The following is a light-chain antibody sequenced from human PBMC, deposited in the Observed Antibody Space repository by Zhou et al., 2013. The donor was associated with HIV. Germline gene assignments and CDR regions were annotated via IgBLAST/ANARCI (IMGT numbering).Light chain of an antibody. V-gene: IGKV1-8*01. CDR2: AAS. J-gene: IGKJ5*01. CDR3: QQSYSTLPIT. CDR1: QNLNTA. Sequence: AIQMTQSPSSFSAATGDTVTLTCRASQNLNTALDLVSTKTREGPKLLVYAASTLQTGVPSRFSGSGSGTAFTLTISSLQHEDLAIYYCQQSYSTLPITFGQGTRLEIK.